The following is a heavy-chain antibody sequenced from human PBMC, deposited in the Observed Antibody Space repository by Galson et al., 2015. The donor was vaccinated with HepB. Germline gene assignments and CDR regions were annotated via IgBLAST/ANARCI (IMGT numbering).Heavy chain of an antibody. CDR1: GGSISSGGYS. V-gene: IGHV4-30-2*01. CDR3: ARGDRVVPDAFDI. J-gene: IGHJ3*02. D-gene: IGHD2-15*01. CDR2: IYHSGST. Sequence: TLSLTCAVSGGSISSGGYSWSWIRQPPGKGLEWIGYIYHSGSTYYNPSLKSRVTISVDRSKNQFSLKLSSVTAADTAVYYCARGDRVVPDAFDIWGQGTMVTVSS.